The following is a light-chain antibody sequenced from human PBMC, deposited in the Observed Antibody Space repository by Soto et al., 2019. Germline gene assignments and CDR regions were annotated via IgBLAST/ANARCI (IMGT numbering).Light chain of an antibody. CDR2: GAS. CDR3: QQYGGSPLVT. J-gene: IGKJ4*01. CDR1: QSISSGY. Sequence: ETVLTQSPGTLSLSPGERVTLSCRASQSISSGYLAWYQQRPGQAPRLLIYGASSRATGIPDRFSGSGSGTDFTLTISRLEPEDFAVYYCQQYGGSPLVTFGGGTKVEIK. V-gene: IGKV3-20*01.